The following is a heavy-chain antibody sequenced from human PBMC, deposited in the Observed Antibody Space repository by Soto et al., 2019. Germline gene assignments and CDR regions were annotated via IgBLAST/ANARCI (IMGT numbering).Heavy chain of an antibody. D-gene: IGHD3-10*01. CDR1: GFTFSSYG. V-gene: IGHV3-30*18. CDR3: AKDLNFRLTMVRGVIITPPMDV. CDR2: ISYDGSNK. Sequence: GGSLRLSCAASGFTFSSYGMHWVRQAPGKGLEWVAVISYDGSNKYYADSVKGRFTISRDNSKNTLYLQMNSLRAEDTAVYYCAKDLNFRLTMVRGVIITPPMDVWGKGTTVTVSS. J-gene: IGHJ6*04.